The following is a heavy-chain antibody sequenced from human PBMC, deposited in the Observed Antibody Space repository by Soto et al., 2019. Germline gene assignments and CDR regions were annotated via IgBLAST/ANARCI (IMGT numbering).Heavy chain of an antibody. Sequence: QLQLVQSGAEVERPGASVRVSCKAYGYPFSKYGISWIRQAPGQGLEWMGGVKPDNGDTNYAPKFQARLTMTTDTSSNTAYMELRSLSSDDTAVYYCAPSCGSGFDPWGQGTLVSVSS. CDR1: GYPFSKYG. V-gene: IGHV1-18*04. D-gene: IGHD3-10*01. J-gene: IGHJ5*02. CDR3: APSCGSGFDP. CDR2: VKPDNGDT.